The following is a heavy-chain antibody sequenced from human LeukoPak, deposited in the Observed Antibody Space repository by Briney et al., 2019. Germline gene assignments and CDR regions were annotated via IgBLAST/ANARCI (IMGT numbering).Heavy chain of an antibody. D-gene: IGHD4-11*01. CDR3: ARGLVTTNPYFDY. Sequence: SETLSLTCAVYGGSFSGYYWSWIRQPPGKGLEWIGEINHSGSTNYNPSLKSRVTISVDTSENQFSLKLGSVTAADTAVYYCARGLVTTNPYFDYWGQGTLVTVSS. CDR2: INHSGST. CDR1: GGSFSGYY. V-gene: IGHV4-34*01. J-gene: IGHJ4*02.